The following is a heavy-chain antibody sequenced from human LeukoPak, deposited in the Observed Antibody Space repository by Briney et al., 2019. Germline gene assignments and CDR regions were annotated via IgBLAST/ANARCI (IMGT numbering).Heavy chain of an antibody. CDR1: GGSISSYY. Sequence: SETLSLTCTVSGGSISSYYWSWIRQPPGKGLEWIGYIYYSGSTNYNPSLKSRVTISVDTSENQFSLKLSSVTAADTAVYYCASGGPKDAFDIWGQGTMVTVSS. V-gene: IGHV4-59*08. CDR3: ASGGPKDAFDI. J-gene: IGHJ3*02. CDR2: IYYSGST. D-gene: IGHD2-15*01.